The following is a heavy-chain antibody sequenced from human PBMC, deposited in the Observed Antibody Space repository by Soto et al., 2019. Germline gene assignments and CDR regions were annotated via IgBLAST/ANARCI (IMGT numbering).Heavy chain of an antibody. D-gene: IGHD2-15*01. CDR3: ARINYRSFRPFAH. J-gene: IGHJ4*02. CDR1: NASISNDHW. V-gene: IGHV4-4*02. CDR2: IFHSGRT. Sequence: QVQLPESGPRLVKPAGSMSLTCAVSNASISNDHWGPWVRQSPGRGLEWIGEIFHSGRTNYNPSLRSGVTVSVDKSKNQFSLKLTCVTAADTAVYYCARINYRSFRPFAHWGQGTLVTVSS.